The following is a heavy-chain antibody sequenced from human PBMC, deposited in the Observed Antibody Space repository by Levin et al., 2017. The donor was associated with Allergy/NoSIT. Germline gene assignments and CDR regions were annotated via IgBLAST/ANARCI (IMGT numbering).Heavy chain of an antibody. CDR2: VNGNAATK. D-gene: IGHD6-25*01. Sequence: GGSLRLSCAASGFTFSNHAMSWVRQVPGKGLEWVAAVNGNAATKYYVDSVKGRFTISRDNSQNTLYLQMNNLRAEDTAVYYCAKMSPAPYSSGWNWYFDRWGRGTLVTVSS. CDR3: AKMSPAPYSSGWNWYFDR. CDR1: GFTFSNHA. V-gene: IGHV3-23*01. J-gene: IGHJ2*01.